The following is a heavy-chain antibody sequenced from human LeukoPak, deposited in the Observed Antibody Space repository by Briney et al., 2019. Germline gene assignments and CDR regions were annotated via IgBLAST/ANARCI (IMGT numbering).Heavy chain of an antibody. D-gene: IGHD4-17*01. CDR3: AREPEGGIHDYGDFFDY. CDR2: ISTDARTI. V-gene: IGHV3-74*01. J-gene: IGHJ4*02. Sequence: GGSLRLSCAASGFAFSSNWMHWVRQAPGKGLVWVSHISTDARTITYAAFVKGRFTISRDNAKNSLYLQMNSLRAEDTAVYYCAREPEGGIHDYGDFFDYWGQGTLVTVSS. CDR1: GFAFSSNW.